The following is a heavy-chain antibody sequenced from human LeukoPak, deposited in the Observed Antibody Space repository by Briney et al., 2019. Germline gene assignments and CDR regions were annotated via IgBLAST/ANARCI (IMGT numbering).Heavy chain of an antibody. CDR3: ARVNYDFWSGYYNWFDP. V-gene: IGHV1-8*02. Sequence: ASVKVSCKASGYTFTSYYMHWVRQAPGQGLEWMGWMNPNSGNTGYAQKFQGRVTMTRNTSISTAYMELSSLRSEDTAVYYCARVNYDFWSGYYNWFDPWGQGTLVTVSS. CDR2: MNPNSGNT. J-gene: IGHJ5*02. CDR1: GYTFTSYY. D-gene: IGHD3-3*01.